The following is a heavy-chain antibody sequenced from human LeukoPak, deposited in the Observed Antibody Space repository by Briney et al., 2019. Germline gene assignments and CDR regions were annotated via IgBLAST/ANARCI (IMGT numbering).Heavy chain of an antibody. J-gene: IGHJ6*02. CDR3: VRVVRGEYYYGMDV. Sequence: GGPLTLSCAASGFTFSSYEMNWVRQAPGKGLEWVSYISSSGSTIYYADSVKGRFTISRDNAKNSLYLQMNSLRAEDTAVYYCVRVVRGEYYYGMDVWGQGTTVTVSS. CDR2: ISSSGSTI. D-gene: IGHD3-10*01. V-gene: IGHV3-48*03. CDR1: GFTFSSYE.